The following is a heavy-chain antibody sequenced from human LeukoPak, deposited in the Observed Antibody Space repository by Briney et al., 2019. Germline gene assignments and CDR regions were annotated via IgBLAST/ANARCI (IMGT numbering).Heavy chain of an antibody. V-gene: IGHV3-23*01. CDR2: ISGSGGST. J-gene: IGHJ4*02. D-gene: IGHD3-22*01. Sequence: PGGSLRLSCAASGCTFSSYAMSWVRQAPGKGLEWVSAISGSGGSTYYADSVKGRFTISRDNSKNTLYLQMNSLRAEDTAVYYCAKTYDSSGYWFDYWGQGTLVTVSS. CDR1: GCTFSSYA. CDR3: AKTYDSSGYWFDY.